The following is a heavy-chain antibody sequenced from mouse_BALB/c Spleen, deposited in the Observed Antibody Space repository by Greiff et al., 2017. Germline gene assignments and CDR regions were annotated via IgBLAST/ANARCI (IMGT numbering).Heavy chain of an antibody. J-gene: IGHJ1*01. Sequence: QVQLQQSGPGLVAPSQSLSITCTVSGFSLTSYGVHWVRQPPGKGLEWLGVIWAGGSTNYNSALMSRLSISKDNSKSQVFLKMNSLQTDDTAMYYCARDPEYYGSSYGYFDVWGAGTTVTVSS. CDR3: ARDPEYYGSSYGYFDV. CDR1: GFSLTSYG. V-gene: IGHV2-9*02. D-gene: IGHD1-1*01. CDR2: IWAGGST.